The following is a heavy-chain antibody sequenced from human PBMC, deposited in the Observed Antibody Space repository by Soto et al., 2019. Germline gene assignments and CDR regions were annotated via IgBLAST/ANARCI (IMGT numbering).Heavy chain of an antibody. V-gene: IGHV4-39*01. Sequence: SETLSLTCTVAGGTISSSIYYWGWIRQPPGKGLEWIGSIYYSGSTYYNPSLKGRVIISVDTSRDQFSLKLSSVTAADTAVYYCASSTIFGVVDNFDYWGQGTLVTVSS. D-gene: IGHD3-3*01. CDR3: ASSTIFGVVDNFDY. CDR1: GGTISSSIYY. J-gene: IGHJ4*02. CDR2: IYYSGST.